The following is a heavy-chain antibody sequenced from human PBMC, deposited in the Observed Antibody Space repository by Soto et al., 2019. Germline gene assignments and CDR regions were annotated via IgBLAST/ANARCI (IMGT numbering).Heavy chain of an antibody. J-gene: IGHJ6*02. Sequence: ALMKGPLKAFGFTLTGHYMHWVRQALGQGLEWMGWINPNSGGTNYAQKFQGWVTMTRDMSTSTAYMELSSLRSEDTAVYYCAADVKSDTAMVNYVWGQGTTGTVSS. CDR2: INPNSGGT. CDR3: AADVKSDTAMVNYV. V-gene: IGHV1-2*04. CDR1: GFTLTGHY. D-gene: IGHD5-18*01.